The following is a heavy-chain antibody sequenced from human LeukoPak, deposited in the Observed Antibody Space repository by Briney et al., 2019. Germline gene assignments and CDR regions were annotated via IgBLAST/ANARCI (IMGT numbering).Heavy chain of an antibody. Sequence: GGSLRLSCAASGPTFSSYWMRWVRQAPGKGLEWVANIKRDGSEKYYVDSVKGRFTISRDNAKNSLYLQMNSLRAEDTAVYYCARFGGYYGSGSYEYFDYWGQGTLVTVSS. D-gene: IGHD3-10*01. V-gene: IGHV3-7*01. CDR3: ARFGGYYGSGSYEYFDY. J-gene: IGHJ4*02. CDR2: IKRDGSEK. CDR1: GPTFSSYW.